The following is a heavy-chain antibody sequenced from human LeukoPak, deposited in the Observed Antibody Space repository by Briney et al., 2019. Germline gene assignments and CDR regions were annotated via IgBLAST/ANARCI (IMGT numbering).Heavy chain of an antibody. V-gene: IGHV4-39*01. J-gene: IGHJ4*02. Sequence: SETLSLTCTVSGGSISSSSYYWDWIRQPPGKGLEWIGSIYYSGSTYYNPSLKSRVTISVDTSKNQFSLKLSSVTAADTAVYYCARTLGYCTNGVCYDFDYWGQGTLVTVSS. CDR3: ARTLGYCTNGVCYDFDY. CDR2: IYYSGST. CDR1: GGSISSSSYY. D-gene: IGHD2-8*01.